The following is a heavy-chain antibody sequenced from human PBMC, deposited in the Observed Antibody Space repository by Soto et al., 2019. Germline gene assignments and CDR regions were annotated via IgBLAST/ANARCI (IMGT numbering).Heavy chain of an antibody. CDR3: ARKDYYDSSGYYWWYFDY. D-gene: IGHD3-22*01. J-gene: IGHJ4*02. V-gene: IGHV4-39*01. Sequence: SETLSLTCTVSGGSISSCYYYWGRLPPRPGQGLEWIGSIYYSGSTYYNPSLKSRVTISVDTSKNQFSLKLSSVTAADTAVYYCARKDYYDSSGYYWWYFDYWGQGTLVTVSS. CDR2: IYYSGST. CDR1: GGSISSCYYY.